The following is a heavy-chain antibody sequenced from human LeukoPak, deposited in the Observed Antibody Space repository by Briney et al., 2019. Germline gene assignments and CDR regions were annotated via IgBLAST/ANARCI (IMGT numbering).Heavy chain of an antibody. Sequence: GGSLRLSCAASGFTFSSYSMYWVRQAPGKGLEWVSSISSSSSYIYYADSVKGRFTISRDNAKNSLYLQMNSLRAEDTAVYYCARDSRGRWLQFYYMDVWGKGTTVTISS. CDR3: ARDSRGRWLQFYYMDV. D-gene: IGHD5-24*01. J-gene: IGHJ6*03. V-gene: IGHV3-21*01. CDR1: GFTFSSYS. CDR2: ISSSSSYI.